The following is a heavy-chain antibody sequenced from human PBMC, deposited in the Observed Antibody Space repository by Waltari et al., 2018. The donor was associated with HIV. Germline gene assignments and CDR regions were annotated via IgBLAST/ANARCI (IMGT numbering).Heavy chain of an antibody. CDR2: IWYERSKK. Sequence: QAQLVESGGGVVQPGRSLRLSCEASGFAFSTYGMYWVRQAPGKGMEWVAVIWYERSKKDYGESVKGRFTISRDNSKNTVYLQMTSLRADDTGIYYCAGGRTAFGVVTGAPLGVDVWGQGTTVTVSS. CDR1: GFAFSTYG. J-gene: IGHJ6*02. D-gene: IGHD3-3*01. V-gene: IGHV3-33*01. CDR3: AGGRTAFGVVTGAPLGVDV.